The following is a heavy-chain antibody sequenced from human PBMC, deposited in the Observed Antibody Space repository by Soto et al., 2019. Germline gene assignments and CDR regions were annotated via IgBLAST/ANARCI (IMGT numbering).Heavy chain of an antibody. Sequence: GGSLRLSCAASGFTFSSYAMSWVRQAPGNGLEWVSATSGSGGSTYYSDSVKGRFTISTDNSKNTLYLQMNSLRAEGTAAYYCAKGKGCSSTSCYRGPHLDYWGQGTLVAV. CDR1: GFTFSSYA. CDR3: AKGKGCSSTSCYRGPHLDY. J-gene: IGHJ4*02. V-gene: IGHV3-23*01. CDR2: TSGSGGST. D-gene: IGHD2-2*02.